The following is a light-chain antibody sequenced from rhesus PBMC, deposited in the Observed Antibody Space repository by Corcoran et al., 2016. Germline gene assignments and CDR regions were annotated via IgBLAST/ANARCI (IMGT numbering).Light chain of an antibody. V-gene: IGKV1-74*01. CDR3: QHGYGTPYS. CDR2: KAS. Sequence: DIQMTQSPSSLSASVGDRVTITCRASENVNNYLNWYQQKPGKAPKLLIYKASTLQSGVPSRLSGSGSGTDYPFTISSLQPEDVATYYCQHGYGTPYSFGQGTKVEIK. J-gene: IGKJ2*01. CDR1: ENVNNY.